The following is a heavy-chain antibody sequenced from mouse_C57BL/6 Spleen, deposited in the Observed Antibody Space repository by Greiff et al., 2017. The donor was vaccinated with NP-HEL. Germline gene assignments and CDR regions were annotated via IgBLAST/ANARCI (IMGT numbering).Heavy chain of an antibody. D-gene: IGHD2-1*01. CDR3: ARVGGGNYEVYFDY. CDR1: GYTFTSYW. CDR2: IDPSDSET. Sequence: QVQLQQSGAELMKPGSSVKLSCKASGYTFTSYWMHWVKQRPIQGLEWIGNIDPSDSETHYNQKFKDKATLTVDKSSSTAYMQLSSLTSEDSAVYYCARVGGGNYEVYFDYWGQGTTLTVSS. J-gene: IGHJ2*01. V-gene: IGHV1-52*01.